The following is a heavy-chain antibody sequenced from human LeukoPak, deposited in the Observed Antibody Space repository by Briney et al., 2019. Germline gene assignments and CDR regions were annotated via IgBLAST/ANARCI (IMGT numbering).Heavy chain of an antibody. CDR2: ISSSSSTI. J-gene: IGHJ6*02. V-gene: IGHV3-48*01. CDR1: GFTFSSYS. Sequence: GGSLRLSCAASGFTFSSYSMNWVRQAPGKGLEWVSYISSSSSTIYYADSVKGRFTISRDNAKNSLYLQMNSLRAEDTAVYYCARDRRSSSSNGMDVWGQGTTVTVSS. D-gene: IGHD6-13*01. CDR3: ARDRRSSSSNGMDV.